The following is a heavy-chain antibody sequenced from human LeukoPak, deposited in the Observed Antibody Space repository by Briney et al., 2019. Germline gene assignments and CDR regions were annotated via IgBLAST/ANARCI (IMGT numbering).Heavy chain of an antibody. Sequence: GGSLRLSCAASGFTFDDYAMHWVRQAPGKGLEWVSGMRWNSGSIGYADSVKGRFTISRDNAKNSLYLQMNSLRAEDTALYYCAKDNGSGSQEPDAFDIWGQGTMVTVSS. J-gene: IGHJ3*02. CDR2: MRWNSGSI. CDR3: AKDNGSGSQEPDAFDI. V-gene: IGHV3-9*01. CDR1: GFTFDDYA. D-gene: IGHD3-10*01.